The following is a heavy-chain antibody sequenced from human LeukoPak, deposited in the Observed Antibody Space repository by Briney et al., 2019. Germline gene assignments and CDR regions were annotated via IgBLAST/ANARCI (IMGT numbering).Heavy chain of an antibody. Sequence: GGSLRLSCAASGFTVSSYDMHWVRQAPGKGLEWVAVISYDGSNKFYADSVKGRFTISRDNSKNTLYLQMNSLRTEDTAVYYCAKDQGDFDYWGQGTLVTVSS. V-gene: IGHV3-30*18. CDR3: AKDQGDFDY. J-gene: IGHJ4*02. CDR1: GFTVSSYD. CDR2: ISYDGSNK.